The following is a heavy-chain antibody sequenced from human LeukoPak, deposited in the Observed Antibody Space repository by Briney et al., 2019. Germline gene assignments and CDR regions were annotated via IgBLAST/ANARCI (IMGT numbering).Heavy chain of an antibody. CDR1: GYTFTGYY. CDR2: INPNSGGT. V-gene: IGHV1-2*02. J-gene: IGHJ4*02. D-gene: IGHD5-18*01. CDR3: ARGSTYSPILFDY. Sequence: ASVKVSCKASGYTFTGYYIHWVRQAPGQGLEWMGWINPNSGGTNYAQKFQGRVTVTRDTSISTAYMDLSRLRSDDTAVYYCARGSTYSPILFDYWGQGTLVPVSS.